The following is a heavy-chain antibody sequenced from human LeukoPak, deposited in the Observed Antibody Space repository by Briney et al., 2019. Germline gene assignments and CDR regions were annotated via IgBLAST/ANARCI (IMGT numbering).Heavy chain of an antibody. Sequence: SETLSLTCTVSGGSISSGSYYWSWIRQPAGKGLEWIGSIYYSGSTYYNPSLKSRVTISVDTSKNQFSLKLSSVTAADTAVYYCARGSAGSPLTFWGQGTLVTVPS. CDR3: ARGSAGSPLTF. CDR2: IYYSGST. D-gene: IGHD3-10*01. V-gene: IGHV4-39*07. J-gene: IGHJ4*02. CDR1: GGSISSGSYY.